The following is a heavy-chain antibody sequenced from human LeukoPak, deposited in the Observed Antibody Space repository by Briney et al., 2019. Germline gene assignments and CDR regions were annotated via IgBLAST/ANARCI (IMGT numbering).Heavy chain of an antibody. CDR3: ATEWGNYDYVWGSYRPYYFDY. D-gene: IGHD3-16*02. CDR1: GFTFNTYT. J-gene: IGHJ4*02. Sequence: GGSLRLSCAASGFTFNTYTMNWVRQAPGKGLEWVSYISGSGGSTYYADSVKGWFTISRDNSKNTLYLQMNSLRAEDTAVYYCATEWGNYDYVWGSYRPYYFDYWGQGTLVTVSS. CDR2: ISGSGGST. V-gene: IGHV3-23*01.